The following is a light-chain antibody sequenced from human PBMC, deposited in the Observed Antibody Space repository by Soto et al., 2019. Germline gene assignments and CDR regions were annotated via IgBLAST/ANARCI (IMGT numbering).Light chain of an antibody. CDR1: QSIISW. Sequence: DIQMTQSPSTLSASVGDRVTITCRASQSIISWLAWYPQKPGKAPKLLIYDASSLESGGPARFSGSGSGTGFTLTISSLKPDDFATYYCQQYNSYSALTFGGGTKVDIK. CDR2: DAS. J-gene: IGKJ4*01. CDR3: QQYNSYSALT. V-gene: IGKV1-5*01.